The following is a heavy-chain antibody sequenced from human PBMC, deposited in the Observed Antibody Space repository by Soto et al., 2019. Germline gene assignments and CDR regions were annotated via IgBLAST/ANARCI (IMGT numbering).Heavy chain of an antibody. V-gene: IGHV3-7*01. J-gene: IGHJ4*02. CDR1: GFTFSTYL. D-gene: IGHD6-19*01. CDR2: IKYDGSET. Sequence: GGSLRLSCAASGFTFSTYLMSWVRQAPGKGLEWVANIKYDGSETYYVDSVKGRFTISRDNAKNSLYLQMNSLRGEDTAVYYCARYSSAWGLWGQGTLVTVSS. CDR3: ARYSSAWGL.